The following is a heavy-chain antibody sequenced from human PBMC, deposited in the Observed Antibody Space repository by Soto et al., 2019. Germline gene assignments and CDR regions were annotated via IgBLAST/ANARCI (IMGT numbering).Heavy chain of an antibody. CDR3: AKGGRQWLVTSDFNY. Sequence: VQLVESGGGVVQPGRSLRLSCAASGFTFSDYAMHWVRQAPGKGLEWVAVVSHDGRNTHYADYVKGRFTISRDSSKNTVSLEMTSLRAEDTAVYSCAKGGRQWLVTSDFNYWGQGALVTVSS. V-gene: IGHV3-30*18. D-gene: IGHD6-19*01. CDR2: VSHDGRNT. J-gene: IGHJ4*02. CDR1: GFTFSDYA.